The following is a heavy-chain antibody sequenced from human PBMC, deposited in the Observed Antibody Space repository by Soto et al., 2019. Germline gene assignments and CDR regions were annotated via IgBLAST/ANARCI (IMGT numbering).Heavy chain of an antibody. J-gene: IGHJ6*02. Sequence: GESLKISCKGSGYSFTSYWIGWVRQMPGKGLEWMGIIYPGDSDTRYSPSFQGQVTISADKSISTAYLQWSSLKASDTAMYYCARLSLSSGSGSYGMDVWGQGTTVTVSS. CDR1: GYSFTSYW. V-gene: IGHV5-51*01. D-gene: IGHD3-10*01. CDR2: IYPGDSDT. CDR3: ARLSLSSGSGSYGMDV.